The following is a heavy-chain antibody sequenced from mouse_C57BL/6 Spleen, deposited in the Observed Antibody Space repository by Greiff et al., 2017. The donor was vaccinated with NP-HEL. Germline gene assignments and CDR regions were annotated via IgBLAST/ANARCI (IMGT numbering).Heavy chain of an antibody. CDR2: INPNNGGT. Sequence: VQLQQSGPELVKPGASVKISCKASGYTFTDYYMNWVKQSHGKSLEWIGDINPNNGGTSYNQKFKGKATLTVDKSSSTAYMELRSLTSEDSAVYYCARARSLAWFAYWGQGTLVTVSA. CDR3: ARARSLAWFAY. CDR1: GYTFTDYY. D-gene: IGHD6-1*01. J-gene: IGHJ3*01. V-gene: IGHV1-26*01.